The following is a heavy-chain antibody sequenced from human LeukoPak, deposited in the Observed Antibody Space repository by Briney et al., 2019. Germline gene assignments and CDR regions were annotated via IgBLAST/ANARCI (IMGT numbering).Heavy chain of an antibody. CDR2: IYHSGST. J-gene: IGHJ3*02. V-gene: IGHV4-4*02. CDR3: ARERGSYGDRHGAFDI. Sequence: PSETLSLTCAVSGGSISSSNWWSWVRQPPGKGLEWIGEIYHSGSTNYNPSLKSRVTISVDKSKNQFSLKLSSVTAADTAVYYCARERGSYGDRHGAFDIWGQGTMVTVSS. D-gene: IGHD4-17*01. CDR1: GGSISSSNW.